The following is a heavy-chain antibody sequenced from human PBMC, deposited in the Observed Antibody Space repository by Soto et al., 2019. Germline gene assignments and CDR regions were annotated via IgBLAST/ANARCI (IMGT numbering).Heavy chain of an antibody. CDR3: ARVLEGSSWNAIDF. V-gene: IGHV1-69*06. D-gene: IGHD6-13*01. CDR1: EGTFKNYA. Sequence: QVHLVQSGPEVKKPGSSVRVSCKASEGTFKNYAISWIRQAPGHGLEWMGGIIPIFGTPNYAQKFQGRVTISADKPTTTAYMDLTSLISDDTSVYYCARVLEGSSWNAIDFWGPGTLVTVSS. CDR2: IIPIFGTP. J-gene: IGHJ4*02.